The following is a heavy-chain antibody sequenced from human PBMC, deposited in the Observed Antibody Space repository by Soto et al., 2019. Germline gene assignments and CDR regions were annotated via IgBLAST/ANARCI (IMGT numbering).Heavy chain of an antibody. Sequence: GASVKVSCKASGNTFTSYGISWVRQAPGQGLEWMGWISAYNGNTNYAQKLQGRGTMTTDTSTSTAYMELRSLRSDDTAVYYCARDQSTYYDFWSGYYNPGFFDYWGQGTLVTVSS. V-gene: IGHV1-18*01. J-gene: IGHJ4*02. CDR3: ARDQSTYYDFWSGYYNPGFFDY. D-gene: IGHD3-3*01. CDR1: GNTFTSYG. CDR2: ISAYNGNT.